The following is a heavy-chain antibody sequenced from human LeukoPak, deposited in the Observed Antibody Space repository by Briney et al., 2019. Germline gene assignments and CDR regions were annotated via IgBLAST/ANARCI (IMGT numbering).Heavy chain of an antibody. V-gene: IGHV3-23*01. J-gene: IGHJ4*02. CDR3: AKVDGYFDY. CDR1: VFTFSSHD. Sequence: GGPLRLLCAASVFTFSSHDKSYARHSRGKALVWVSADSGRCGSTYYAHSVKGLFSISRDNSKDTLYPQMNSLRAEDTAVYYCAKVDGYFDYWGQGTLVTVSS. CDR2: DSGRCGST. D-gene: IGHD5-24*01.